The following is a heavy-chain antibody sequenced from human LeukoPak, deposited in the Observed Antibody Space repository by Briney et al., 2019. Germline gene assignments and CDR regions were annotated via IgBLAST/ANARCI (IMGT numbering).Heavy chain of an antibody. Sequence: GGSLRLSCAASGFTFSSYWMHWVRQAPGKGLMWFSHINTDGSSTSYADSVKGRFTISRDNAKNTLYLQMNSLRAEDTAVYYCARAGKLGYCSSTSCWDFDYWGQGTLVTVSS. CDR1: GFTFSSYW. CDR2: INTDGSST. CDR3: ARAGKLGYCSSTSCWDFDY. D-gene: IGHD2-2*01. J-gene: IGHJ4*02. V-gene: IGHV3-74*01.